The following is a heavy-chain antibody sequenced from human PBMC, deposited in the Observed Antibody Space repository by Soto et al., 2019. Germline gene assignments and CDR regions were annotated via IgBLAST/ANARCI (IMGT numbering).Heavy chain of an antibody. CDR3: AKDLWAANGLNYDFWSGYYYFDY. CDR1: GFTFSGYY. J-gene: IGHJ4*02. V-gene: IGHV3-11*04. D-gene: IGHD3-3*01. CDR2: ISSSGSNK. Sequence: GGSLRLSCAASGFTFSGYYMSWIRQAPGKGLKWVSYISSSGSNKYYADSVKGRFTISRDNSKNTLYLQMNSLRAEDTAVYYCAKDLWAANGLNYDFWSGYYYFDYWGQGTLVTVSS.